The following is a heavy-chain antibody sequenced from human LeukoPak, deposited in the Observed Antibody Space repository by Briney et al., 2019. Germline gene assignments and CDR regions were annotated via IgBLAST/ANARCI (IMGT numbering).Heavy chain of an antibody. CDR2: INHSGST. V-gene: IGHV4-34*01. D-gene: IGHD6-6*01. CDR3: ARAPARLYSDY. CDR1: GGSFSGYY. J-gene: IGHJ4*02. Sequence: SEALSLTCAVHGGSFSGYYWSWIRQPPGKGLEWIGEINHSGSTNYNPSLKSRVTISVDTSKNQFSLKLSSVTAADTAVYYCARAPARLYSDYWGQGTLVTVSS.